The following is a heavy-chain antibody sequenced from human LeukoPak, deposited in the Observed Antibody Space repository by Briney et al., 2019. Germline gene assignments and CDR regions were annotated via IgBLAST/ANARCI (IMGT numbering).Heavy chain of an antibody. Sequence: GGSLRLSCAASGFTFSSYGMHWVRQAPGKGLEWVAVIWYDGSNKYYADSVKGRFTISRDNSKNTLYLQMNSLRAEDTAVYYCAKDSKSAAVAGSIDYWGQGTLVTVSS. D-gene: IGHD6-19*01. J-gene: IGHJ4*02. CDR1: GFTFSSYG. CDR2: IWYDGSNK. V-gene: IGHV3-30*02. CDR3: AKDSKSAAVAGSIDY.